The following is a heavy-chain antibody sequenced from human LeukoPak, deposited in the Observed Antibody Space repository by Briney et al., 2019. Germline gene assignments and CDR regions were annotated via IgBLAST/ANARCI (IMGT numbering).Heavy chain of an antibody. CDR1: GFTFSSYW. Sequence: GGSLRLSCAASGFTFSSYWMSWVRQAPGKGLEWVAIIKQDGSEKYYVDSAKGRFTISRDNAKNSLYLQMNSLRAEDTAVYYCARKYYYGSGNENQVTDYWGQGTLVTVSS. CDR3: ARKYYYGSGNENQVTDY. CDR2: IKQDGSEK. J-gene: IGHJ4*02. V-gene: IGHV3-7*01. D-gene: IGHD3-10*01.